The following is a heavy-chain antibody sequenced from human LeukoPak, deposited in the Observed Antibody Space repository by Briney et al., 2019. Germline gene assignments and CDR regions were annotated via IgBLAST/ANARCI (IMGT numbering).Heavy chain of an antibody. CDR3: AREPYSGYDFDY. V-gene: IGHV3-23*01. CDR1: GFTFNYFA. Sequence: GGSLRLSCAASGFTFNYFAMTWVRQAPGKGLEWVSAISGSGGSTYYADSVKGRFTISRDNAKNTLYLQMNSLRAEDTAVYYCAREPYSGYDFDYWGQGTLVTVSS. D-gene: IGHD5-12*01. CDR2: ISGSGGST. J-gene: IGHJ4*02.